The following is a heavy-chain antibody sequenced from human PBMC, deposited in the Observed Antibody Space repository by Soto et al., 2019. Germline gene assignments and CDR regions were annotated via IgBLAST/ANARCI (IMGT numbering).Heavy chain of an antibody. CDR1: GGSISSSSFH. Sequence: QLQLQESGPGLVKPSETLSLTCTVSGGSISSSSFHWGWIRQPPGKGREWIGSIYYSGSTYYSPSLKSRVTMSVDTSKNQFSLKLSPVTAADTAVYYCARRERAAGTDWWFDPWGQGTLVTVSS. J-gene: IGHJ5*02. V-gene: IGHV4-39*01. CDR2: IYYSGST. D-gene: IGHD6-13*01. CDR3: ARRERAAGTDWWFDP.